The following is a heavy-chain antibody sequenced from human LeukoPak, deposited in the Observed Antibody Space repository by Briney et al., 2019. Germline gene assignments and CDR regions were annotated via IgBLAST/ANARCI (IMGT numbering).Heavy chain of an antibody. CDR2: ISSSSNYI. J-gene: IGHJ4*02. V-gene: IGHV3-21*01. D-gene: IGHD2-15*01. CDR3: ARDSAMGYSYFDS. CDR1: GFTFSNYN. Sequence: GESLRLSCAASGFTFSNYNVNWVRQAPGKGLEWVSSISSSSNYIYYADSVKGRFTISRDKALNPLYLQMNSLRAEDTAVYYCARDSAMGYSYFDSWGQGTLVTVAS.